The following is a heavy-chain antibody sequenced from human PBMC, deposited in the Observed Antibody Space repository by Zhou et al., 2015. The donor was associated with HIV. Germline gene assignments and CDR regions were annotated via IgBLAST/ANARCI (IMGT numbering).Heavy chain of an antibody. Sequence: QVRLLQSGTEVKKPGASVKVSCKASGYTFTSNYIHWVRQARGQGLEWMGIINPSGGSTSYAQRFKGRVTVTRDTSTSTVYMKLSSLRSEDTAVYYCARDLGDYDFWSGMGDGFDIWGPGTMVTVSS. CDR3: ARDLGDYDFWSGMGDGFDI. CDR2: INPSGGST. D-gene: IGHD3-3*01. J-gene: IGHJ3*02. V-gene: IGHV1-46*01. CDR1: GYTFTSNY.